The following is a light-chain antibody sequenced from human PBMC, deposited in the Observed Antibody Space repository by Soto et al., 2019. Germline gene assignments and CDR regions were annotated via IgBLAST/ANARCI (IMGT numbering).Light chain of an antibody. CDR2: DVR. V-gene: IGLV2-14*01. CDR3: SSYSSSGTLV. CDR1: SSDVGGQNF. J-gene: IGLJ2*01. Sequence: QSVLTQPASGSGSPGQSIPIACTGTSSDVGGQNFVSWYQQHPGRAPKLMIYDVRNRPSGVSNRFSGSKSANTASLTISGLQAEDEADYYCSSYSSSGTLVFGGGTQLTVL.